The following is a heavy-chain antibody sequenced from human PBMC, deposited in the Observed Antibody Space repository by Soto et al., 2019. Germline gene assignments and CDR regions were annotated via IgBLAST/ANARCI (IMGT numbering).Heavy chain of an antibody. Sequence: ASVKVSCKASGYTFTSYGISWVRQAPGQGLEWMGWISAYNGNTNYAQKLQGRVTMTTDTSTSTAYMELRSLRSDDTAVYYCASPRARHGDYAFDYWGQGTLVTVSS. D-gene: IGHD4-17*01. J-gene: IGHJ4*02. CDR1: GYTFTSYG. V-gene: IGHV1-18*01. CDR3: ASPRARHGDYAFDY. CDR2: ISAYNGNT.